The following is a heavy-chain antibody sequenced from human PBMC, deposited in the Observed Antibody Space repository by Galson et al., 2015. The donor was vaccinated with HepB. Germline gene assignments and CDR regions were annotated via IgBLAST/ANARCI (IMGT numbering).Heavy chain of an antibody. CDR1: GLTFSSHA. Sequence: SLRLSCAASGLTFSSHAMSWVRQVPGKGLEWVSKISASGGDTFYADSVKGRFTISRDNPKNTLYMQMKSLRVEDTAVYFCAKEGDSSGYYKDYWYFDLWGRGTLVTVSS. D-gene: IGHD3-22*01. CDR3: AKEGDSSGYYKDYWYFDL. CDR2: ISASGGDT. J-gene: IGHJ2*01. V-gene: IGHV3-23*01.